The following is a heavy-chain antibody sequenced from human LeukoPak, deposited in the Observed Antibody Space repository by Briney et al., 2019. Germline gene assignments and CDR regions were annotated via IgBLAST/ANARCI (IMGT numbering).Heavy chain of an antibody. CDR1: GGTFSSYA. Sequence: SVKVSCKASGGTFSSYAISWVRQAPGQGLEWMGRIIPILGIANYAQKFQGRVTITADKSTSTAYMELSSLRSGDTAVYYCARPLGRGYSYGLDYWGQGTLVTVSS. V-gene: IGHV1-69*04. CDR2: IIPILGIA. J-gene: IGHJ4*02. CDR3: ARPLGRGYSYGLDY. D-gene: IGHD5-18*01.